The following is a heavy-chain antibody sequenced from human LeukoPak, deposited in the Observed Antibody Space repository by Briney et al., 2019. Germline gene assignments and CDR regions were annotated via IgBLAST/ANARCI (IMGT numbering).Heavy chain of an antibody. CDR2: INHSGST. Sequence: PSQTLCLTCAVYGGAFSGYYWSSIRQPPRKGLGWSGEINHSGSTHSTPSLKSRVTISVYTPKNKCSLKICSVSAPHTALYYCARIPRGSSWVYYYYGMDGWGQGTTVTVAS. J-gene: IGHJ6*02. D-gene: IGHD6-13*01. CDR3: ARIPRGSSWVYYYYGMDG. CDR1: GGAFSGYY. V-gene: IGHV4-34*01.